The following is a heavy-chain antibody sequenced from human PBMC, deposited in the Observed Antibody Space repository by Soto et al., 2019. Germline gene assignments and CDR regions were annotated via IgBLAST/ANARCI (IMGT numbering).Heavy chain of an antibody. CDR2: IIPIFGTA. CDR1: GGTFSSYA. CDR3: ASPPVAAAINYYGMDV. J-gene: IGHJ6*02. D-gene: IGHD6-13*01. V-gene: IGHV1-69*13. Sequence: VKVSCKASGGTFSSYAISWVRQAPGQGLEWMGGIIPIFGTANYAQKFQGRVTITADESTSTAYMELSSLRSEDTAVYYCASPPVAAAINYYGMDVWGQGTTVTVSS.